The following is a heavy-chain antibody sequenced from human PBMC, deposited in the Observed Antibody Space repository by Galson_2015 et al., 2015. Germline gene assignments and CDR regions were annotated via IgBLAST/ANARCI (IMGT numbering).Heavy chain of an antibody. CDR3: AKDGGWAAPDY. CDR1: GFTFSSYG. J-gene: IGHJ4*02. V-gene: IGHV3-30*18. D-gene: IGHD2-15*01. CDR2: ISYDGSNK. Sequence: SLRLSCAASGFTFSSYGMHWVRQAPGKGLEWVAVISYDGSNKYYADSVKGRFTISRDNSKNTLYLQMNSLRAEDTAVYYCAKDGGWAAPDYWGQGTLVTVSS.